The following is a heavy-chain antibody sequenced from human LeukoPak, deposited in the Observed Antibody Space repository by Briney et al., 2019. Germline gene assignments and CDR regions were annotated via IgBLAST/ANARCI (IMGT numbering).Heavy chain of an antibody. Sequence: QPGGSLRLSCAASGLAFRNYWMHWVRQAPGKGLIWLSRITSDGSDTIYADPGKGRFTISRDNAKNTVYLQMNSLSAEDTAVYYCAKGSSNWRDYYYFDYWGQGTLVTVSS. D-gene: IGHD6-13*01. CDR3: AKGSSNWRDYYYFDY. CDR2: ITSDGSDT. V-gene: IGHV3-74*01. J-gene: IGHJ4*02. CDR1: GLAFRNYW.